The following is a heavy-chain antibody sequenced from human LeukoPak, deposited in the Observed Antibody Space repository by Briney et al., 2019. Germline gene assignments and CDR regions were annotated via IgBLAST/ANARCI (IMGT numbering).Heavy chain of an antibody. V-gene: IGHV1-24*01. J-gene: IGHJ4*02. CDR3: ATSSPRPSTNLPDY. CDR1: GYTLTELS. CDR2: FDPEDGET. D-gene: IGHD2-8*01. Sequence: ASVKVSCKVSGYTLTELSMHWVRQAPGKGLEWMGGFDPEDGETIYAQKFQGRVTMTEDTSTDTAYMELSSLRSEDTAVYYCATSSPRPSTNLPDYWGQGTLVTASS.